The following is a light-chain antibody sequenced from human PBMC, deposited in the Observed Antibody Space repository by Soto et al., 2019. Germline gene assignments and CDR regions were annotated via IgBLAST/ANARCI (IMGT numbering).Light chain of an antibody. V-gene: IGKV1-39*01. Sequence: DIQMTQSPSSLSASVGDRVTITCRASQSISSYLNWYQQKPGKAPKLLIYAASSLQSGVPSRFSSSGSGTDFTLTISSLQPEDFATYYCQQRYSTPPTFGQGTRLEIK. CDR1: QSISSY. CDR3: QQRYSTPPT. J-gene: IGKJ5*01. CDR2: AAS.